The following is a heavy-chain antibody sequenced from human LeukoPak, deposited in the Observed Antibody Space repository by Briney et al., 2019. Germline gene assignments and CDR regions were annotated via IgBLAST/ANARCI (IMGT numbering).Heavy chain of an antibody. Sequence: SETLSLTXTVSGGSIRSYYWSWIRQPAGKGLEWIGRIYTSGSTNYNPSLKSRVTISVDTSKNQFSLKLSSATAADTAVYYCARHPQSYYFDYWGQGTLVTVSS. CDR2: IYTSGST. CDR3: ARHPQSYYFDY. D-gene: IGHD3-16*02. CDR1: GGSIRSYY. J-gene: IGHJ4*02. V-gene: IGHV4-4*07.